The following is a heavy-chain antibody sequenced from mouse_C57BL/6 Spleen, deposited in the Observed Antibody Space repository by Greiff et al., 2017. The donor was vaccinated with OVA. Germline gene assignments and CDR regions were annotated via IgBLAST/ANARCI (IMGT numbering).Heavy chain of an antibody. Sequence: EVKLQESGPELVKPGASVKIPCKASGYTFTDYNMDWVKQSHGKSLEWIGDINPNNGGTIYNQKFKGKATLTVDKSSSTAYMELRSLTSEDTAVYYCARSNGLPGPMDYWGQGTSVTVSS. CDR3: ARSNGLPGPMDY. CDR2: INPNNGGT. J-gene: IGHJ4*01. D-gene: IGHD3-3*01. V-gene: IGHV1-18*01. CDR1: GYTFTDYN.